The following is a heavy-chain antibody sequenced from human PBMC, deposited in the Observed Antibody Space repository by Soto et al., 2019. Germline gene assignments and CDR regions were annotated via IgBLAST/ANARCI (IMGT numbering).Heavy chain of an antibody. CDR2: ISGSGGST. D-gene: IGHD3-10*01. Sequence: GGSLRLSCAASGFTFSSYAMSWVRQAPGKGLEWVSAISGSGGSTYYAGSVKGRFTISRDNSKNTLYLQMNSLRAEDTAVYYCAKGTVVRFCLDYWGQGTLVTVSS. CDR3: AKGTVVRFCLDY. J-gene: IGHJ4*02. CDR1: GFTFSSYA. V-gene: IGHV3-23*01.